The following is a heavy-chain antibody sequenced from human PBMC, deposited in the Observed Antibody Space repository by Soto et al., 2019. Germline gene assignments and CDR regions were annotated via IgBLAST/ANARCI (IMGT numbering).Heavy chain of an antibody. CDR2: IVVGSGNT. CDR3: AAEATVAGTEIVDY. Sequence: ASVKVSCKASGFTFTSSAVQWVRQARGQRLEWIGWIVVGSGNTNYAQKFQERVTITRDMSTSTAYMELSSLRSEDTAVYYCAAEATVAGTEIVDYWGQGTLVTVSS. J-gene: IGHJ4*02. V-gene: IGHV1-58*01. D-gene: IGHD6-19*01. CDR1: GFTFTSSA.